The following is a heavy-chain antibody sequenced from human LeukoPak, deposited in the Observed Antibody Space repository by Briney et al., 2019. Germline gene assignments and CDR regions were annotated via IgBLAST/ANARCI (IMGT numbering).Heavy chain of an antibody. CDR2: IYSGGST. J-gene: IGHJ3*02. CDR3: ARVAAYCSGSSCYLYAFDI. D-gene: IGHD2-15*01. V-gene: IGHV3-53*01. Sequence: QPGGSLRLSCAASGFTVSSNYMSWVRQAPGKGLEWVSVIYSGGSTYYADSVKGRFTISRDNSKNTLYLQMNSLRAEDTAVYYCARVAAYCSGSSCYLYAFDIWGQGTMVTVSS. CDR1: GFTVSSNY.